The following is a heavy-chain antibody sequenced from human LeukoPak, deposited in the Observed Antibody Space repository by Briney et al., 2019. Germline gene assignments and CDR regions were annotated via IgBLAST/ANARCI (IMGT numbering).Heavy chain of an antibody. V-gene: IGHV1-2*02. D-gene: IGHD6-19*01. CDR2: INPNSGGT. J-gene: IGHJ5*02. CDR3: ARDRGSRQWLVLNWFDP. Sequence: ASVKVSCKASGYTFTGYYMHWVRQAPGQGLEWMGWINPNSGGTNYAQKFQGGVTMTRDTSISTAYMELSRLRSDDTAVYYCARDRGSRQWLVLNWFDPWGQGTLVTVSS. CDR1: GYTFTGYY.